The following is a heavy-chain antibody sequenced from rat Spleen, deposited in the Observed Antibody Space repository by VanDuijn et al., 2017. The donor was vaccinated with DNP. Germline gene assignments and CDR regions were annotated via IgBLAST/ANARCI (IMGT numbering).Heavy chain of an antibody. CDR3: AIQLGVFDY. CDR1: GYSITSSYR. CDR2: MNSAGST. D-gene: IGHD5-1*01. J-gene: IGHJ2*01. Sequence: EVQLQESGPGLVKPSQSLSLTCSVTGYSITSSYRWNWIRKFPGNKLEWMGNMNSAGSTNYNPSLKSRISITRDTSKNQFFLQVNSVTTEDSATYYCAIQLGVFDYWGQGVLVTVSS. V-gene: IGHV3-3*01.